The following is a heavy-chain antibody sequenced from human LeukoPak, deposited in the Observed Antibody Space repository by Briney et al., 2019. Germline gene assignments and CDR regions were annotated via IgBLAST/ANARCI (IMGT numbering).Heavy chain of an antibody. CDR1: GGSISSSSYY. D-gene: IGHD3-22*01. V-gene: IGHV4-39*07. CDR2: IYYSGST. Sequence: SSETLSLTCTVSGGSISSSSYYWGWIRQPPGKGLEWIGSIYYSGSTYYNPSLKSRVTISVDTSKNQFSLKLSSVTAADTAVYYCARNTRSGYYQLPPDYWGQGTLVTVSS. CDR3: ARNTRSGYYQLPPDY. J-gene: IGHJ4*02.